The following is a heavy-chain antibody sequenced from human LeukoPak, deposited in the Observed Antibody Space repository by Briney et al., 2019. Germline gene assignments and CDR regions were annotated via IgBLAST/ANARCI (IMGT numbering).Heavy chain of an antibody. J-gene: IGHJ6*03. Sequence: GGSLRLSCAASGFTFSSYWMHWVRQAPGKGLVWVSRINSDGSSTTYADSVKGRFTISRDNAKNTLYLQMNSLRAEDTAVYYCARSAAAGFSYYSYYLDVWGKGTTVTIFS. D-gene: IGHD6-13*01. V-gene: IGHV3-74*01. CDR1: GFTFSSYW. CDR2: INSDGSST. CDR3: ARSAAAGFSYYSYYLDV.